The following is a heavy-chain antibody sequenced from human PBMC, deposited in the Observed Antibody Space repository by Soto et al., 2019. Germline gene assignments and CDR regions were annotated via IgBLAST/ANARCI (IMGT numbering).Heavy chain of an antibody. CDR3: ASHPFNEVAAFNIDA. Sequence: SETLSLTCTVSGGSISSYYWSWIRQPPGKGLEWIGYIYYSGSTNYNPSLKSRVTISVDTSKNQFSLKLSSVTAADTAVYYCASHPFNEVAAFNIDAWGQGTLVTVSS. CDR2: IYYSGST. CDR1: GGSISSYY. D-gene: IGHD6-19*01. V-gene: IGHV4-59*01. J-gene: IGHJ4*01.